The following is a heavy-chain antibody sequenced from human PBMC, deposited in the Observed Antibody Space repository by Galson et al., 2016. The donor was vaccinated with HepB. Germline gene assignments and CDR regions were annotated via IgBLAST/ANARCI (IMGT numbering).Heavy chain of an antibody. V-gene: IGHV3-23*01. CDR3: AKVRPPYSSDWYFDL. J-gene: IGHJ2*01. CDR1: GFTLRSYA. CDR2: ISGSGGST. D-gene: IGHD6-25*01. Sequence: SLRLSCAASGFTLRSYAMSWVRQAPGKGLEWVSAISGSGGSTYYADSVKGRFTISRDNSKNTLYLQMNSVRAEDTAVYYCAKVRPPYSSDWYFDLWGRGTLVTVSS.